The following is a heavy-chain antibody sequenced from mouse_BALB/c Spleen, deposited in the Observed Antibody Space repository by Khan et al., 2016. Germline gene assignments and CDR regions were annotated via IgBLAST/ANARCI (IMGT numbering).Heavy chain of an antibody. CDR2: ISSGGGNT. D-gene: IGHD3-3*01. V-gene: IGHV5-9*03. Sequence: EVELVESGGGLVKPGGSLKLSCAASGFTFSSYTMSWVRQTPEKRLEWVATISSGGGNTYYPDSVKGRFTISRDNAKNNLYLQMSSLRSEDTALYYCARYRGTLGGLAYWGQGTLVTVSA. CDR1: GFTFSSYT. J-gene: IGHJ3*01. CDR3: ARYRGTLGGLAY.